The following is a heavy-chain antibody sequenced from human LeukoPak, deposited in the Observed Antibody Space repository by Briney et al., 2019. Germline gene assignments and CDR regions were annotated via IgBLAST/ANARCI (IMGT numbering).Heavy chain of an antibody. CDR1: GGSISSSSYY. D-gene: IGHD6-6*01. J-gene: IGHJ4*02. V-gene: IGHV4-39*07. CDR3: AREVGSSSADY. CDR2: IYYSGST. Sequence: SETLSLTCTVSGGSISSSSYYWGWIRQPPGKGLEWIGSIYYSGSTYYNPSLKSRVTISVDTSKNQFSLKLSSVTAADTAVYYCAREVGSSSADYWGQGTLVTVSS.